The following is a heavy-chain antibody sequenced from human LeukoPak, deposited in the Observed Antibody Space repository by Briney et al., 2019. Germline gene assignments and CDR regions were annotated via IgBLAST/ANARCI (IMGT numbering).Heavy chain of an antibody. CDR1: GGSISSGSYY. V-gene: IGHV4-61*02. J-gene: IGHJ4*02. Sequence: SETLSLTCTVSGGSISSGSYYWSWIRQPAGKGLEWIGRIDTSGSTNYNPSLKSRVTMSADTSKKQFSLKLRSVTAADTAVYYCASEYSYNNVLGYFDYWGQGTLVTVSS. CDR3: ASEYSYNNVLGYFDY. D-gene: IGHD5-18*01. CDR2: IDTSGST.